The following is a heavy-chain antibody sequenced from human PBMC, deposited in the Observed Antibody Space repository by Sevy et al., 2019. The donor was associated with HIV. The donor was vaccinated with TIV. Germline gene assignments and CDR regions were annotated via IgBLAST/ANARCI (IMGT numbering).Heavy chain of an antibody. CDR1: GTNFGAFA. J-gene: IGHJ6*02. CDR3: AKDVVGGTYYIENYYYGMDV. D-gene: IGHD3-10*01. Sequence: GGSLRLSCAVSGTNFGAFAMHWVRQAPGKGLEWVAGLSLQGTNKYYADSLKGRFNFSRDNSKDILYLHMKSLRPEDTAIYYCAKDVVGGTYYIENYYYGMDVWGLGTTVTVSS. V-gene: IGHV3-30*18. CDR2: LSLQGTNK.